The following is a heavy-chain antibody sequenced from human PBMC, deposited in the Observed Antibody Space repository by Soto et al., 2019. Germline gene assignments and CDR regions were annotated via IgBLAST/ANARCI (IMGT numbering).Heavy chain of an antibody. CDR2: MNPNSGNT. CDR3: ARGHGIAARRLNWFDP. V-gene: IGHV1-8*01. CDR1: GYTFTSYD. Sequence: QVQLVQSGAEVKKPGASVKVSCKASGYTFTSYDINWVRQATGQGLEWMGWMNPNSGNTGYAQKFQGRVTMTRNTSISTAYIELSSLRSEDTAVYYCARGHGIAARRLNWFDPWGQGTLVTVSS. J-gene: IGHJ5*02. D-gene: IGHD6-6*01.